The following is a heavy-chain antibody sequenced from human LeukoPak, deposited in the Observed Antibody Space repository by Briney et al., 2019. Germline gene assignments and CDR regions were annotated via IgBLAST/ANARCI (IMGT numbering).Heavy chain of an antibody. CDR3: AKKAAAAYFGAFDI. Sequence: PGGSLRLSCAASGFTFDDYAMHWVRHAPGKGLEWVSGISWNSGSIGYADSVKGRFTISRDNAKNSLYLQMNSLRAEDTALYYCAKKAAAAYFGAFDIWGQGTMVTVSS. D-gene: IGHD6-13*01. V-gene: IGHV3-9*01. CDR2: ISWNSGSI. CDR1: GFTFDDYA. J-gene: IGHJ3*02.